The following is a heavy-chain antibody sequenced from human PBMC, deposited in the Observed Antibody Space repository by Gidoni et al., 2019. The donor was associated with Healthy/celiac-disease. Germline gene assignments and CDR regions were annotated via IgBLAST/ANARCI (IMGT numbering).Heavy chain of an antibody. CDR2: ISSSGSTI. CDR1: GFTSSDYY. D-gene: IGHD3-22*01. J-gene: IGHJ4*02. V-gene: IGHV3-11*01. Sequence: QVQLVESGGGLVKPGGSLRLSSSAAGFTSSDYYTRWIRQAPGKGLEWVSYISSSGSTIYYADSVKGRFTISRDNAKNSLYLQMNSLRAEDTAVYYCARVVANYDSSGYYSGYYFDYWGQGTLVTVSS. CDR3: ARVVANYDSSGYYSGYYFDY.